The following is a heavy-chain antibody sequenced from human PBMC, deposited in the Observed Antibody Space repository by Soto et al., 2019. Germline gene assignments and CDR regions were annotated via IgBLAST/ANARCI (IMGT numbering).Heavy chain of an antibody. CDR3: ARSQGVVPTQAFDP. CDR2: IYHNGRS. Sequence: QVHLQESGPGLVKPSGTLSLTCGVSGGSINSINWWSWVRQTPGKGLEWIGEIYHNGRSNYNPSRKSRVTLSIDKSKNQFFLNLTTVTAADTAVYYCARSQGVVPTQAFDPWGQGTLVIVSS. D-gene: IGHD2-15*01. V-gene: IGHV4-4*02. CDR1: GGSINSINW. J-gene: IGHJ5*02.